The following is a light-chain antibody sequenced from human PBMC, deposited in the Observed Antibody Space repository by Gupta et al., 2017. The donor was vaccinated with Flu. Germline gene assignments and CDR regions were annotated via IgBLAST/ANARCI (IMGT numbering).Light chain of an antibody. Sequence: IVLSPSPLPLSVTPGEPASPSRKASPSLLHSKGINYFDWYEQQRQQSPQLLIYVGSNRASGVPDRSSSSGAGAEFIMIISRVEAEDVVVYYCMQARYIDTFGQGTKLEI. CDR1: PSLLHSKGINY. V-gene: IGKV2-28*01. J-gene: IGKJ2*01. CDR3: MQARYIDT. CDR2: VGS.